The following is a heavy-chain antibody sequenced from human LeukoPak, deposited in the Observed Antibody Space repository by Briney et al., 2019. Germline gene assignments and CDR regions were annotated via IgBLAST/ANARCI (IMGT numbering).Heavy chain of an antibody. V-gene: IGHV3-21*01. CDR3: ARDLWPGIVPAP. Sequence: KSGGSLRLSCAASGFTFSSYSMNWVRQAPGKGLEWVSSISSSRGYIYYAGSVKGRFTISRDNAKNSLYLQMNSLRADDTAVYYCARDLWPGIVPAPWGQGTLVTVSS. D-gene: IGHD2-2*01. CDR2: ISSSRGYI. CDR1: GFTFSSYS. J-gene: IGHJ5*02.